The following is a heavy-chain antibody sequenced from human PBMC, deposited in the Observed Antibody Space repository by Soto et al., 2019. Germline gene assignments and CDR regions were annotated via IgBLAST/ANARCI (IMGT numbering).Heavy chain of an antibody. CDR1: GYTFTSYG. V-gene: IGHV1-18*04. J-gene: IGHJ3*02. Sequence: GASVKVSCKASGYTFTSYGISWVLQAPGQGLEWMGWISAYNGNTNYAQKLQGRVTMTTDTSTSTAYMELRSLRSDDTAVYYCAREYGYNDGDAFDIWGQGTMVTVSS. D-gene: IGHD6-25*01. CDR2: ISAYNGNT. CDR3: AREYGYNDGDAFDI.